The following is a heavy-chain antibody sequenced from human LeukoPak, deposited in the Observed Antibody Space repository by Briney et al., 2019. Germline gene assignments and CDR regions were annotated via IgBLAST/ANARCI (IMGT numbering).Heavy chain of an antibody. J-gene: IGHJ4*02. Sequence: GGSLRLSCAASGFTFSDYYMSWIRQAPGKGLEWVSYISSSGSTIYYADSVKGRFTISRDNSKNTLYLQMNSLRAEDTAVYYCAKDNRAYLDYWGQGTLVTVSS. D-gene: IGHD1-14*01. V-gene: IGHV3-11*04. CDR3: AKDNRAYLDY. CDR1: GFTFSDYY. CDR2: ISSSGSTI.